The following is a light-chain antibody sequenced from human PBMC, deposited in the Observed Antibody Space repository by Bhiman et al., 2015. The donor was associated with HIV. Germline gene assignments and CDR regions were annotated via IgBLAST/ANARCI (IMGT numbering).Light chain of an antibody. V-gene: IGLV6-57*02. CDR3: QSSDDITWV. Sequence: KFMLTQPHSVSESPGKTVTISCTDNSGNIADNDVQWYQKRPGSAPTAVMYAYNQRPSGVPDRFSGSIDYSSNSASLTIFGLKSEDEADYYCQSSDDITWVFGGGTKLTVL. J-gene: IGLJ3*02. CDR2: AYN. CDR1: SGNIADND.